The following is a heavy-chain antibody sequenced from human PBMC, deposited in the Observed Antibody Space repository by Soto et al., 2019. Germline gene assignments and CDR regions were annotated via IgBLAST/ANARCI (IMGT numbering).Heavy chain of an antibody. CDR1: GYTFTSYY. CDR3: ATTRKYPYYYYYGMDV. Sequence: ASVKVSCKASGYTFTSYYMHWVRQSPGQGLEWTGIINPSGGSTSYAQKFQGRVTMTRDTSTSTVYMELSSLRSEDTAVYYCATTRKYPYYYYYGMDVWGQGTTVTVSS. CDR2: INPSGGST. J-gene: IGHJ6*02. V-gene: IGHV1-46*01. D-gene: IGHD2-2*02.